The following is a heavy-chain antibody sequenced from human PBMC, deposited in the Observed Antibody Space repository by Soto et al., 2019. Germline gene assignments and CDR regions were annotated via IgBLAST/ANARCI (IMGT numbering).Heavy chain of an antibody. CDR1: GFTFSSYG. D-gene: IGHD2-2*01. CDR3: AKPSREYYYYGMDV. V-gene: IGHV3-30*18. Sequence: GGSLRLSCAASGFTFSSYGMHWVRQAPGKGLEWVAVISYDGSNKYYADSVKGRFTISRDNSKNTLYLQMNSLRAEDTAVYYCAKPSREYYYYGMDVWGQGTTVTVSS. J-gene: IGHJ6*02. CDR2: ISYDGSNK.